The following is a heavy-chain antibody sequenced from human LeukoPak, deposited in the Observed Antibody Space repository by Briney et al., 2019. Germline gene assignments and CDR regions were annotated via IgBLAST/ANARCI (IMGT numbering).Heavy chain of an antibody. CDR3: ASSGELRGFDY. Sequence: GGSLRLSCAASGFTFSSYSMNWVRQAPGKGLEWVSSISSSSSYIYYADSVKGRFTISRDNAKNSLYLQMNSLRAEDTAVYYCASSGELRGFDYWGQGTLVTVSS. J-gene: IGHJ4*02. D-gene: IGHD1-7*01. CDR1: GFTFSSYS. CDR2: ISSSSSYI. V-gene: IGHV3-21*01.